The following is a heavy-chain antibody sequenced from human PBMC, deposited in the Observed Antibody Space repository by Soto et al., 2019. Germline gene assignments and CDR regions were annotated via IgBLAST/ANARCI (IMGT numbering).Heavy chain of an antibody. CDR3: AKDRLGYAYLGAGTYRHYSYAMDV. Sequence: QVQLVESGGGVVQPGRSLRLSCAASGFTFSNYGMYWVRQAPGKGLEWVAIMSFDGNNKYYADTVKGRFSISRDNSKNLLYLQMNSLRGEDAAVYYCAKDRLGYAYLGAGTYRHYSYAMDVWGQGTTVIVSS. V-gene: IGHV3-30*18. J-gene: IGHJ6*02. CDR2: MSFDGNNK. CDR1: GFTFSNYG. D-gene: IGHD3-10*01.